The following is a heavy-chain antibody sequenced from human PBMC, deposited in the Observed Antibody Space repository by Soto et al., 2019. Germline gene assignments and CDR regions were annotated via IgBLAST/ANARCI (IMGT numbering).Heavy chain of an antibody. D-gene: IGHD3-16*01. CDR3: AIGYWGLDY. CDR1: GFTFSDNY. CDR2: ISSGGNTM. J-gene: IGHJ4*02. Sequence: GGSLRLSCVASGFTFSDNYMTWIRQAPGKGLEWVSYISSGGNTMFYADSVKGRFTISGDNAKNSLYLQMNSLRADDTAVYYCAIGYWGLDYWGQGTLVTVSS. V-gene: IGHV3-11*01.